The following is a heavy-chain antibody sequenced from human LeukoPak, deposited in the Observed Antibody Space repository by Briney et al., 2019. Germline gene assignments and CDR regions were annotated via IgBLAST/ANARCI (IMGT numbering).Heavy chain of an antibody. J-gene: IGHJ4*02. CDR3: ARRGSIAVAVLGY. CDR1: GYTFTSYD. CDR2: MNPNSGNT. D-gene: IGHD6-19*01. Sequence: ASVKVSCKASGYTFTSYDINWVRQATGQGLEWMGWMNPNSGNTGYAQKFQGRVTKTRNTSISTAYMELSSLRSEDTAVYYCARRGSIAVAVLGYWGQGTLVTVSS. V-gene: IGHV1-8*01.